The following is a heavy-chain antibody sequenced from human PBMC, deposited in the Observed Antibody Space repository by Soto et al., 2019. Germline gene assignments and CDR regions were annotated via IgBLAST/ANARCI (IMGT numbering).Heavy chain of an antibody. D-gene: IGHD6-13*01. V-gene: IGHV4-34*01. CDR1: GGSFSGYY. Sequence: SETLSLTCAVYGGSFSGYYWSWIRQPPGKGLEWIGEINHSGSTNYNPSLKSRVTISVDTSKNQFSLKLSSVTAADTAVYYCARGSGKSSIEAGNKWFDPWGQGTLVTVSS. J-gene: IGHJ5*02. CDR3: ARGSGKSSIEAGNKWFDP. CDR2: INHSGST.